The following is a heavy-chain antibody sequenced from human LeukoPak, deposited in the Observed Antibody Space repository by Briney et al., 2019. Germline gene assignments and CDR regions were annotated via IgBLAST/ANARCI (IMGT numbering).Heavy chain of an antibody. J-gene: IGHJ4*02. V-gene: IGHV4-39*07. D-gene: IGHD3-3*01. CDR2: MYYSGST. Sequence: PSETLSLTCTVSGGSISSSGYYWGWIRQPPGKGLEWIVSMYYSGSTYHNPSLKSRATISVDTSKNQFSLKLSSVTAADTAVYYCARDFRGGYDFWSGYYTPYYFDYWGQGTLVTVSS. CDR3: ARDFRGGYDFWSGYYTPYYFDY. CDR1: GGSISSSGYY.